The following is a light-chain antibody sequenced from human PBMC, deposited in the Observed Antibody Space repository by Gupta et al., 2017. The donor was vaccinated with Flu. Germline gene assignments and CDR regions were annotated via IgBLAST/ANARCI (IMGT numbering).Light chain of an antibody. CDR2: GAS. Sequence: RATLSCRASQSVSSNLAWYQQKPGQAPRLLIYGASTRATGIPARFSGSGSGTEFTLTISSLQSEDFAVYYCQQYNNWPSMYTFGQGTKLEIK. CDR1: QSVSSN. J-gene: IGKJ2*01. V-gene: IGKV3-15*01. CDR3: QQYNNWPSMYT.